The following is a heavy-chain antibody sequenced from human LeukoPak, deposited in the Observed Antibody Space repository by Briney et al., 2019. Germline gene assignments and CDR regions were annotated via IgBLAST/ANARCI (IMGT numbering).Heavy chain of an antibody. D-gene: IGHD2-15*01. V-gene: IGHV3-53*01. CDR1: GFTVSSNY. Sequence: PGGSLRLSCAASGFTVSSNYMSWVRQAPGKVLEWVSVIYSGGSTYYADTVKGRFTISIDNSKNTLYLQMNSLRAEDTAVYYCARDVEYCSGGSCYAYDCWGQGTLVTVSS. J-gene: IGHJ4*02. CDR2: IYSGGST. CDR3: ARDVEYCSGGSCYAYDC.